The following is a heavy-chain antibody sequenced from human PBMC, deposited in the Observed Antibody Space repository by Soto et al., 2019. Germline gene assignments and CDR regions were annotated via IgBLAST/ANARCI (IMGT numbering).Heavy chain of an antibody. CDR3: ARGGQHPKASYFYGMDV. CDR1: GGTFSSYS. CDR2: IIPIFGTA. V-gene: IGHV1-69*01. Sequence: QVQLVQSGAELKKPGSSVKVSCKASGGTFSSYSISWVRQAPGQGLEWMGGIIPIFGTANYAQKFQGRVTITADESTSTVHMELSSLKSEDTAVYYCARGGQHPKASYFYGMDVWGLGTTVTVSS. J-gene: IGHJ6*02. D-gene: IGHD3-16*01.